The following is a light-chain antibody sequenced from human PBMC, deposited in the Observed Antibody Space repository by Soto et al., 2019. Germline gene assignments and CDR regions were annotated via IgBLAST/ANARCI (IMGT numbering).Light chain of an antibody. V-gene: IGKV3-15*01. CDR1: QSVGIK. CDR2: GAS. J-gene: IGKJ1*01. CDR3: QQYSSWLWT. Sequence: IVMTQSPATLSVSPGERANLSCRASQSVGIKLAWYQQTPGQAPRLLIYGASNRATGVPARISGSVSGTEFTLTIASLQSEDFAVYYCQQYSSWLWTFGQGTKVEIK.